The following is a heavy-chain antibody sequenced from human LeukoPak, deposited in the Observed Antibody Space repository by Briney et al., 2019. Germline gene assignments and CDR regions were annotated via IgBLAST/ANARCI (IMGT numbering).Heavy chain of an antibody. D-gene: IGHD3-10*01. CDR3: ARGGYYGSGSYSY. CDR1: GYTFANYY. Sequence: GASVKVSCKASGYTFANYYIHWVRQAPGQGLEWMGWINPNSGGTNYAQKFQGRVTMTRDTSISTAYMELSRLRSDDTAVYYCARGGYYGSGSYSYWGQGTLVTVSS. CDR2: INPNSGGT. J-gene: IGHJ4*02. V-gene: IGHV1-2*02.